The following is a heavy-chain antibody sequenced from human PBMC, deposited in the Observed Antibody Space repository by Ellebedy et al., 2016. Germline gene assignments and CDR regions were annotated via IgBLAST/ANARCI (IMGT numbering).Heavy chain of an antibody. Sequence: SETLSLXXSVSDDSFDLSYWSWIRQPPGKGLEWIGYIFYDGSAAYNPALKSRITMPVDASKNLFSLKLKSVTAADTAVYYCARDRAMGSFDVWGQGTKVTVSS. J-gene: IGHJ3*01. D-gene: IGHD2-2*01. V-gene: IGHV4-59*12. CDR2: IFYDGSA. CDR1: DDSFDLSY. CDR3: ARDRAMGSFDV.